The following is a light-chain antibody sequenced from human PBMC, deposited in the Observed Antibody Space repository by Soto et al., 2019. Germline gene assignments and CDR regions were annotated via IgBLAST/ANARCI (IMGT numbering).Light chain of an antibody. Sequence: ESVLTQSPATLSLSPGERATLSCRASPSVSNSLAWYQHKPGQAPRLLIYDASNRATDFPARFSGSGSGTEFTLTISGLQSDDFAVYFCQQYNNWPPWTFGHGTKVEIK. CDR3: QQYNNWPPWT. V-gene: IGKV3-15*01. CDR1: PSVSNS. CDR2: DAS. J-gene: IGKJ1*01.